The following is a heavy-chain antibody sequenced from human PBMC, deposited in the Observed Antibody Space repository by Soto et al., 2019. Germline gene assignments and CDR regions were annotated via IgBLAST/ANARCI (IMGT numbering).Heavy chain of an antibody. V-gene: IGHV3-11*01. D-gene: IGHD1-1*01. CDR3: AIETRIVYYYAMDV. CDR1: GFTLSDYY. CDR2: ISSSGSTI. Sequence: GGTLRLSCAASGFTLSDYYMSWIRRSPGKGLEWDTYISSSGSTIYYADSVKGRFTISRDNAKNSLYLQMNSLRAEDTAVYYCAIETRIVYYYAMDVWDQGTTVTVFS. J-gene: IGHJ6*02.